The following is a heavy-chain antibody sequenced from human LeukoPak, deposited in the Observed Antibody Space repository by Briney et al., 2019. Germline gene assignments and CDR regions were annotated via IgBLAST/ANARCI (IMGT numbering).Heavy chain of an antibody. CDR3: ARGGGVLRFLEWAPPAFDI. Sequence: PSETLSLTCAVYGGSFSGYYWGWIRQPPGKGLEWIGEINHSGSTNYNPSLKSRVTISVDTSKNQFSLKLSSVTAADTAVYYCARGGGVLRFLEWAPPAFDIWGQGTMVTVSS. V-gene: IGHV4-34*01. D-gene: IGHD3-3*01. CDR2: INHSGST. CDR1: GGSFSGYY. J-gene: IGHJ3*02.